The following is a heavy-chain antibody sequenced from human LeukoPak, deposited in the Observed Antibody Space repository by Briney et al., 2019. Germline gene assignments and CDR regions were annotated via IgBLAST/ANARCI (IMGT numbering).Heavy chain of an antibody. D-gene: IGHD3-10*01. J-gene: IGHJ4*02. CDR2: IYYSGST. CDR3: ASVPLWFGADY. V-gene: IGHV4-39*01. CDR1: GGSISSSSYY. Sequence: SETLSLTCTVSGGSISSSSYYWGWIRQPPGKGLEWIGSIYYSGSTYYNPSLKSRVTISVDTSKNQFSLKLSSVTAADTAVYYCASVPLWFGADYWGQGTLVTVSS.